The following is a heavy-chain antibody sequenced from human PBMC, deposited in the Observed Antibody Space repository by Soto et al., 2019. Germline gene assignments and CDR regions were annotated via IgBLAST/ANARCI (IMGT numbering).Heavy chain of an antibody. J-gene: IGHJ6*02. CDR2: IIPIFGTA. CDR1: GGTFSSYA. V-gene: IGHV1-69*13. D-gene: IGHD4-17*01. CDR3: AGKGTTVTTSLYYGMDV. Sequence: SVKVSCKASGGTFSSYAISWVRQAPGQGLEWMGGIIPIFGTANYAQKFQGRVTITADESTSTAYMELSSLRSEDTAVYYCAGKGTTVTTSLYYGMDVWGQGTTVTVSS.